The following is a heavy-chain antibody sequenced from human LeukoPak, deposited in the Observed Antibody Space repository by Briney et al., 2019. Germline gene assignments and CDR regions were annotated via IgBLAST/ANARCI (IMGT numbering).Heavy chain of an antibody. V-gene: IGHV3-48*01. CDR3: ARDRGSSSWSY. CDR1: GFTFSSYE. D-gene: IGHD6-6*01. Sequence: GGSLRLSCAASGFTFSSYEMNWVRQAPGKGLEWVSYISSSSSTIYYADSVKGRFTISRDNAKNSLYLQMNSLRAEDTAVYYCARDRGSSSWSYWGQGTLVTVSS. CDR2: ISSSSSTI. J-gene: IGHJ4*02.